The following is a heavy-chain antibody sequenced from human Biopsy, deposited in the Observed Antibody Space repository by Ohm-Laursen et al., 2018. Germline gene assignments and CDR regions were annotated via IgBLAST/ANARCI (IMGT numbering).Heavy chain of an antibody. V-gene: IGHV1-69*13. J-gene: IGHJ4*02. D-gene: IGHD1-26*01. CDR3: ARGPHSGSHSCFDY. Sequence: ASVKVSCKASGGTFINYAISWVRQAPGQGLEWMGGIIPMFGTANYAQMFQGSVTISADESTSTSYMELSSLTTEDTAIYYCARGPHSGSHSCFDYWGRGTLVTVSS. CDR2: IIPMFGTA. CDR1: GGTFINYA.